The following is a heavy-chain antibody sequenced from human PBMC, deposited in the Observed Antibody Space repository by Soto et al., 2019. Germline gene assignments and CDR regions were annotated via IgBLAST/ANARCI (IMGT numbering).Heavy chain of an antibody. CDR3: AKDRGSSSWDPIFDF. CDR2: ISWDSAVI. V-gene: IGHV3-9*01. Sequence: EVQLLDSGGDLVQPGGSLRLSCAASGLTFSGHAMTWVRQSPGRGLEWVSGISWDSAVIDYAVSVKGRFTIGRDNARNSLYLHMNNLRPEDTALYFCAKDRGSSSWDPIFDFWGRGTLVTVSS. CDR1: GLTFSGHA. D-gene: IGHD6-13*01. J-gene: IGHJ4*02.